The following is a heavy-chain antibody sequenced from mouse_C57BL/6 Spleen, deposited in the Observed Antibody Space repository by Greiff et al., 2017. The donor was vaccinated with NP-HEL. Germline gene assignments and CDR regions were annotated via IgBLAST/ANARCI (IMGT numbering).Heavy chain of an antibody. CDR1: GFTFSSYA. D-gene: IGHD2-1*01. Sequence: EVQGVESGGGLVKPGGSLKLSCAASGFTFSSYAMSWVRQTPEKRLEWVATISDGGSYTYYPDNVKGRFTISRDNAKNNLYLQMSHLKSEDTAMYYCANGNYVGWYYGGWGTVTTVTVST. CDR3: ANGNYVGWYYGG. J-gene: IGHJ1*03. V-gene: IGHV5-4*01. CDR2: ISDGGSYT.